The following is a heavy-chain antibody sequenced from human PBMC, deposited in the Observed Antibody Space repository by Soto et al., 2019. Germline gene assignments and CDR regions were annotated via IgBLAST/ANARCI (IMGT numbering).Heavy chain of an antibody. CDR1: GGSISSSNW. CDR2: IYHSGST. D-gene: IGHD2-15*01. V-gene: IGHV4-4*02. CDR3: ARTARSGVTIDY. J-gene: IGHJ4*02. Sequence: QVQLQESGPGLVKPSGTLSLTCAVSGGSISSSNWWSWVRQPPGKGLEWIGEIYHSGSTNYNPSRKSRVPIPVDKSKTQFSPTLSSVTAADTAVYYCARTARSGVTIDYWGQGTLVTVSS.